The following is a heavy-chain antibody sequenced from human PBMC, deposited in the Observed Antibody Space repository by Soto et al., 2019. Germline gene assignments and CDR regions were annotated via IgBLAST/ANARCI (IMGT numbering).Heavy chain of an antibody. CDR3: VKVDWYSVDC. CDR1: GFTFQNYV. J-gene: IGHJ4*02. Sequence: GGSLRLSCSASGFTFQNYVIHWVRQAPGKGLEYVSAIGAKGDATYADSVKGRFSISRDNSKNSLFLQMTNVTSEDTATYFCVKVDWYSVDCCGQGALVTVYS. CDR2: IGAKGDAT. V-gene: IGHV3-64D*06. D-gene: IGHD2-21*02.